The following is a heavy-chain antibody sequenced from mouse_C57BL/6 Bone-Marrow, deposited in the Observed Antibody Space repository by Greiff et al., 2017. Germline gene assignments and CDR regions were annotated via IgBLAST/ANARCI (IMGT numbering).Heavy chain of an antibody. Sequence: QVQLKQPGAELVMPGASVKLSCKASGYTFTSYWMHWVKQRPGQGLEWIGEIDPSDSYTNYNQKFKGKSTLTVDKSSSTAYMQLSSLTSEDSAVYYCARRLKEYWGQGTLVTVSA. J-gene: IGHJ3*01. CDR2: IDPSDSYT. CDR3: ARRLKEY. D-gene: IGHD1-2*01. CDR1: GYTFTSYW. V-gene: IGHV1-69*01.